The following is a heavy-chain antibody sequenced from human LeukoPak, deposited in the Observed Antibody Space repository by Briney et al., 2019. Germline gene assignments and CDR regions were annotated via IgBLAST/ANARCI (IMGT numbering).Heavy chain of an antibody. CDR1: GGSISSYY. CDR2: IYHSGST. V-gene: IGHV4-59*12. D-gene: IGHD3-9*01. Sequence: PSETLSLTCTVSGGSISSYYWSWIRQPPGKGLEWIGEIYHSGSTNYNPSLKSRVTISVDKSKNQFSLKLSSVTAADTAVYYCARERYDILTGDAYYYYYYMDVWGKGTTVTVSS. J-gene: IGHJ6*03. CDR3: ARERYDILTGDAYYYYYYMDV.